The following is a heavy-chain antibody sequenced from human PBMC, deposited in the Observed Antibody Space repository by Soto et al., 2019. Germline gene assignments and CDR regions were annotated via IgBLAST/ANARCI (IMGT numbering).Heavy chain of an antibody. J-gene: IGHJ5*02. CDR3: APMSGGINWFDP. D-gene: IGHD6-19*01. CDR2: IYWNDDE. Sequence: QITLRESGPTLVKPTQTLTLTCTFSGFSLSNIGVAVGWIRQPPGKALEWLTIIYWNDDERYNPSLKNRLTITKDTSRNQGVLTITNMDPVETATYFRAPMSGGINWFDPWGQGTLVTVSP. V-gene: IGHV2-5*01. CDR1: GFSLSNIGVA.